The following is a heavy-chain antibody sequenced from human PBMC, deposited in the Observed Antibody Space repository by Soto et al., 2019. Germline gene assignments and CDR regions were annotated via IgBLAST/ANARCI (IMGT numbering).Heavy chain of an antibody. CDR3: AKDQYSGYDRYAFDT. CDR1: GFTFSSYA. D-gene: IGHD5-12*01. CDR2: ISGSGGST. J-gene: IGHJ3*02. V-gene: IGHV3-23*01. Sequence: GGSLRLSCAASGFTFSSYAMSWVRQAPGKGLEWVSAISGSGGSTYYADSVKGRFTISRDNSKNTLYLQMNSLRAEDTAVYYCAKDQYSGYDRYAFDTWGQGTMVTVSS.